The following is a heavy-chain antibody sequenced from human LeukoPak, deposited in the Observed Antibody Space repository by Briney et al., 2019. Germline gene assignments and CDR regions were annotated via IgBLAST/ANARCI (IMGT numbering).Heavy chain of an antibody. D-gene: IGHD3-10*01. V-gene: IGHV4-38-2*01. Sequence: SETLSLTCAVSGYSISSGHYWGWIRQPPGKGLEWIGSNYHSGGTYYNPSLKSRVTISVDTSKNQFSLKMKSVTAADTAVYYCAGFTPAVDYCSQGTLVTVSS. CDR1: GYSISSGHY. CDR3: AGFTPAVDY. CDR2: NYHSGGT. J-gene: IGHJ4*02.